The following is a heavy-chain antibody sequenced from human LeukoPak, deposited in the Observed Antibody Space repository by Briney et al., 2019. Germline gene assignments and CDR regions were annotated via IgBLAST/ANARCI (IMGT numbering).Heavy chain of an antibody. J-gene: IGHJ5*02. Sequence: GGSLRLSCAASGFTFSSYAMHWVRQAPGKGLEWVTVVSYDGSNKYYADSVKGRFTISRDNSKNTLYLQMSSLRAEDTAVYYCARSHCGSISCYERGWFDPWGQGTLVTVSS. CDR1: GFTFSSYA. CDR2: VSYDGSNK. D-gene: IGHD2-2*01. V-gene: IGHV3-30-3*01. CDR3: ARSHCGSISCYERGWFDP.